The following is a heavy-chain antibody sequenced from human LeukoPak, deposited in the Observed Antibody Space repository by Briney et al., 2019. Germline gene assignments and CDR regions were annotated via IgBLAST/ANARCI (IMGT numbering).Heavy chain of an antibody. CDR2: TSWNSGSI. D-gene: IGHD6-19*01. CDR1: GFTFSSYS. CDR3: AKDHSSGWRKGSFDY. Sequence: PGGSLRLSCAASGFTFSSYSMNWVRQAPGKGLEWVSGTSWNSGSIGYADSVKGRFTISRDNAKNSLYLQMNSLRAEDMALYYCAKDHSSGWRKGSFDYWGQGTLVTVSS. V-gene: IGHV3-9*03. J-gene: IGHJ4*02.